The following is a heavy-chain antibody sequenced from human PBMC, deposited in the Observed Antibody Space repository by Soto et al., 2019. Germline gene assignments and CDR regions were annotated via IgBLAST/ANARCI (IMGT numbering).Heavy chain of an antibody. J-gene: IGHJ4*02. CDR2: ISTYKGNT. D-gene: IGHD2-8*02. V-gene: IGHV1-18*01. CDR1: GYTFTSYG. CDR3: STAGVTGTELNN. Sequence: GASVKVSCKTSGYTFTSYGISWVRQAPGQGLEWMGWISTYKGNTNYAQKFQGRFTVSRDDSKSTVYLEMNSLKTEDTAVYYCSTAGVTGTELNNWGQGTPVTVSS.